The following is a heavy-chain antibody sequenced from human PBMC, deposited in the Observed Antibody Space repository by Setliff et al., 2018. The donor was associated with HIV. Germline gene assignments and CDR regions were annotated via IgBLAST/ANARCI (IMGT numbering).Heavy chain of an antibody. CDR2: IYTSGST. Sequence: SETLSLTCTVSGGSISSNYWSWIRQPAGKGLEWIGRIYTSGSTNYNPSLKSRVTMSVDTSKNQFSLKLSSVTAADTAVYYCARGYYGSGSYWWFDPWGQGTLVTVSS. CDR1: GGSISSNY. CDR3: ARGYYGSGSYWWFDP. V-gene: IGHV4-4*07. J-gene: IGHJ5*02. D-gene: IGHD3-10*01.